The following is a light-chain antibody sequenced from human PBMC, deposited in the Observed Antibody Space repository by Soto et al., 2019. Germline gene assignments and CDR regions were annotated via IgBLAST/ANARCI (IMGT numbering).Light chain of an antibody. CDR3: PQRSNWPT. CDR2: DAS. V-gene: IGKV3-11*01. J-gene: IGKJ5*01. Sequence: EVVLPQSSATLSLSQGARATLSCRASQSVSSHFAWHKQKSGQAPRLLIYDASKRATGIPARFSGSGSGTDFTLTIRSLEPEEFAVYYCPQRSNWPTFGQGTRLEIK. CDR1: QSVSSH.